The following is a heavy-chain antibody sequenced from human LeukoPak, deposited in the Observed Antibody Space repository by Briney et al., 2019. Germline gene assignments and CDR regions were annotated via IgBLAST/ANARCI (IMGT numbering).Heavy chain of an antibody. J-gene: IGHJ5*02. CDR1: GYTFTSYG. D-gene: IGHD6-13*01. Sequence: ASVKVSFKSSGYTFTSYGISLVRQAHGQGLERMGWISAYNGNTNYAQKLQGRVTMTTDTSTSTAYMELRSLRSDDTAVYYCARDIGHSSSWYRWFDPWGQGTLVTVSS. CDR2: ISAYNGNT. V-gene: IGHV1-18*01. CDR3: ARDIGHSSSWYRWFDP.